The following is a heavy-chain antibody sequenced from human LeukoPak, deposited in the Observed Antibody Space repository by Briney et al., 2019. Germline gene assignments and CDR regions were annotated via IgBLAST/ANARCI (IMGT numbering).Heavy chain of an antibody. CDR2: IYYSGST. Sequence: SETLSLTCTVSGGSISSYYWSWIRQPPGKGLEWIGYIYYSGSTNYNPSLKSRVTISVDTSKNQFSLKLSSVTAADTAVYYCAREGMTTVVNFREYYFDYWGQGTLVTVSS. D-gene: IGHD4-23*01. V-gene: IGHV4-59*01. J-gene: IGHJ4*02. CDR3: AREGMTTVVNFREYYFDY. CDR1: GGSISSYY.